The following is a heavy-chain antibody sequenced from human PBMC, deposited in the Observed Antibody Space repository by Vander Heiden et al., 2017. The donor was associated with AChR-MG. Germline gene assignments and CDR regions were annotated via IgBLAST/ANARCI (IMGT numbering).Heavy chain of an antibody. D-gene: IGHD6-6*01. CDR3: ARVSESIAARPRAFDI. J-gene: IGHJ3*02. Sequence: QVQLVQSGAEVKKPGSAVKVSCKPSGGTFSSYAISCVRQAPGQGLEWMGGIIPIFGTANYAQKFQGRVTITADKSTSTAYMELSSLRSEDTAVYYCARVSESIAARPRAFDIWGQGTMVTVSS. V-gene: IGHV1-69*06. CDR1: GGTFSSYA. CDR2: IIPIFGTA.